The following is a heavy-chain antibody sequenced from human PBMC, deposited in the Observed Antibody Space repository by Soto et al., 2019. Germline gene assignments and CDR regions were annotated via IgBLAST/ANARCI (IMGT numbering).Heavy chain of an antibody. CDR3: ARQWDPYDYILGNYPATTDFDTLAQH. D-gene: IGHD3-16*02. J-gene: IGHJ1*01. Sequence: SETLSLTCTVSGGSISSYYWSWIRQPPGKGLEWIGYIYYSGSTNYNPSLKSRVTISVDTSKNQFSLKLSSVTAADTAVYYCARQWDPYDYILGNYPATTDFDTLAQH. CDR1: GGSISSYY. CDR2: IYYSGST. V-gene: IGHV4-59*08.